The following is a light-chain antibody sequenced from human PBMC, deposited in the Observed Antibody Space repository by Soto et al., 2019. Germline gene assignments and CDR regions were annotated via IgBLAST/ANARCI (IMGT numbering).Light chain of an antibody. CDR1: QSVSSSH. J-gene: IGKJ4*01. V-gene: IGKV3-20*01. CDR3: QQYGSSPPLT. Sequence: EFVLTQSPGTLSLSPGERATLSCRACQSVSSSHLAWYQQKPGQAPRILIYGASTRATGIPDRFSGSGSGTDFTLTISRLEPEDFALYYCQQYGSSPPLTFGGGTKVEIK. CDR2: GAS.